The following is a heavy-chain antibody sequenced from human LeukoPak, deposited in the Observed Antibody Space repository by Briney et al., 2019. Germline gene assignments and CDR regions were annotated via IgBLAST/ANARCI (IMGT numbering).Heavy chain of an antibody. CDR2: IYWNDGK. CDR1: GFSLSTSGVG. J-gene: IGHJ5*02. CDR3: ARSYSNYDYFNNWFDP. V-gene: IGHV2-5*01. D-gene: IGHD5-12*01. Sequence: SGPTLVKPTQTLTLTCTFSGFSLSTSGVGVGWIRQPPGKALEWLALIYWNDGKRYSPSLKSRLTISKDTSKNQVVLTMTNMDPVDTATYYCARSYSNYDYFNNWFDPWGQGTLVTVSS.